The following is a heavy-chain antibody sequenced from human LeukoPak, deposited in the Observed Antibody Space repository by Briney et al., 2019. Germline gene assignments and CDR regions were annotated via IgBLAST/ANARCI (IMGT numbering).Heavy chain of an antibody. CDR3: AKEGFGSGEGY. CDR1: GFTFSSYG. D-gene: IGHD3-10*01. Sequence: GGSLRLSCAASGFTFSSYGMSWVRQAPGKGLEWVSVISGSGSPYYADSVKGRFTISRDNSKNTLYLQMNSLRAEDTAVYYCAKEGFGSGEGYWGQGTLVTVSS. V-gene: IGHV3-23*01. CDR2: ISGSGSP. J-gene: IGHJ4*02.